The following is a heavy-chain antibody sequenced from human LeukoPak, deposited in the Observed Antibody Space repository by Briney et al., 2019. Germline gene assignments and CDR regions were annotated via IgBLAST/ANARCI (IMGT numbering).Heavy chain of an antibody. CDR3: SGGSRFVDY. CDR2: ISGSGGSK. CDR1: GFTFDTYG. V-gene: IGHV3-23*01. J-gene: IGHJ4*02. Sequence: GGSLRLSCAASGFTFDTYGMSWVRQAPGKGLEWVSAISGSGGSKYYADSVKGRFTISRDNAKNSLFLQMNSLRVEDTAVYYCSGGSRFVDYWGQGTLVTVSS. D-gene: IGHD3-16*01.